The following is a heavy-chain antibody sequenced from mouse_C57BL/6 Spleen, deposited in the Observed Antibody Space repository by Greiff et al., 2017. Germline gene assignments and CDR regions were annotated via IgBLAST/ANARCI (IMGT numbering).Heavy chain of an antibody. D-gene: IGHD2-5*01. J-gene: IGHJ4*01. Sequence: EVQLQQSGPELVKPGASVKMSCKASGYTFTDYNMHWVKQSHGKSLEWIGYINPNNGGTSYNQKFKGKATLTVNKSSSTAYMELRSLTSEDSAVYYCARCLGGGYSNYGYAMDYWGQGTSVTVAS. CDR1: GYTFTDYN. CDR2: INPNNGGT. V-gene: IGHV1-22*01. CDR3: ARCLGGGYSNYGYAMDY.